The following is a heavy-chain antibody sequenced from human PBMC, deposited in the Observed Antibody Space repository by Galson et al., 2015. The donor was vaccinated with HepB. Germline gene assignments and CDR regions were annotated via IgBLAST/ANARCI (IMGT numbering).Heavy chain of an antibody. J-gene: IGHJ5*02. D-gene: IGHD2-2*01. CDR1: GFTFSSYW. CDR3: ARDRGTSNHRGWFDP. CDR2: IKQDGSEK. V-gene: IGHV3-7*03. Sequence: LRLSCAASGFTFSSYWMSWVRQAPGKGLEWVANIKQDGSEKYYVDSVKGRFTISRDNAKNSLYLQMNSLRAEDTAVYYCARDRGTSNHRGWFDPWGQGTLVTVSS.